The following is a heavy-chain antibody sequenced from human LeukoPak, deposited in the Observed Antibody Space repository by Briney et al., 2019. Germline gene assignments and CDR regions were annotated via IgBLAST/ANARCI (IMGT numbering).Heavy chain of an antibody. J-gene: IGHJ4*02. CDR3: AKDPGDYDYY. V-gene: IGHV3-53*01. CDR1: GFIVNTNY. Sequence: GGSLRLPCAASGFIVNTNYMNWVRQAPGKGLEWVSVVYADGATYYADSVKGRFTVSRDNSKNTLYLQMNGLRAEDTAVYYCAKDPGDYDYYWGQGTLVTVSS. D-gene: IGHD4-17*01. CDR2: VYADGAT.